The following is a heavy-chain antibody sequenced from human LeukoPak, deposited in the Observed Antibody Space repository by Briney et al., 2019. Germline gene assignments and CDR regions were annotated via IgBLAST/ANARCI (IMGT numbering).Heavy chain of an antibody. J-gene: IGHJ4*02. V-gene: IGHV4-30-2*01. CDR1: GGSISSGGYS. CDR3: ARDGTESSF. D-gene: IGHD6-6*01. Sequence: SETLSLTCAVSGGSISSGGYSWSWIRQPPGKGLEWIGYTYHSGSTYYNPSLKSRVTISVDRSKNQFSLKLSSVTAADTAVYYCARDGTESSFWGQGTLVTVSS. CDR2: TYHSGST.